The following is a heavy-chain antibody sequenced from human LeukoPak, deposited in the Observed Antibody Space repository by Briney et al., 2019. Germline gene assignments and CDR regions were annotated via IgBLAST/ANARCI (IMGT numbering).Heavy chain of an antibody. D-gene: IGHD3-9*01. Sequence: PSETLSLTCTVSSGSISSNNYYWGWIRQPPGKGLEWIGSIYYTGSTFYNPSLKSRVTMSLDALKNQFTPKVTSVTATDTAVYYCARLVSYDVLTENFYKYYMDVWGKGTTVTVSS. J-gene: IGHJ6*03. CDR3: ARLVSYDVLTENFYKYYMDV. V-gene: IGHV4-39*01. CDR1: SGSISSNNYY. CDR2: IYYTGST.